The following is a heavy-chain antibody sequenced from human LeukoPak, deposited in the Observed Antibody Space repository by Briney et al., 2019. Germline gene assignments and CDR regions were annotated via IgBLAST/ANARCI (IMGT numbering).Heavy chain of an antibody. CDR2: INPNSCGT. D-gene: IGHD6-13*01. J-gene: IGHJ3*02. CDR3: ARRHSSSWYGIYAFDI. CDR1: GYTFTGYY. Sequence: ASVKVSCKASGYTFTGYYMHWVRQAPGQGLEWMGWINPNSCGTNYAQKFQGRVTMTRDTSISTAYMELSRLRSDDTAVYYCARRHSSSWYGIYAFDIWGQGTMVTVSS. V-gene: IGHV1-2*02.